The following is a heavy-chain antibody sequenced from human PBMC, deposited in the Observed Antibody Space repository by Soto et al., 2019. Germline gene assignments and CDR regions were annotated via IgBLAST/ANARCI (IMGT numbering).Heavy chain of an antibody. Sequence: PSETLSLTCAVSGGSISSSNWWSWVRQPPGKGLEWIGEIYHSGSTNYNPSLKSRVTISVDKSKNQFSLKLSSVTAADTAVYYCARLPVDSAAARYLGYYYYGMDVWGQGTTVTVSS. CDR3: ARLPVDSAAARYLGYYYYGMDV. D-gene: IGHD6-13*01. CDR1: GGSISSSNW. CDR2: IYHSGST. J-gene: IGHJ6*02. V-gene: IGHV4-4*02.